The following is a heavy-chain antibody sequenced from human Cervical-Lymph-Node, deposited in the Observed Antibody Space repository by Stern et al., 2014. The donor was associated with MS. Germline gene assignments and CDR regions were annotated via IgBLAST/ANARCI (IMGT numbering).Heavy chain of an antibody. CDR2: IFSSGDT. CDR3: AREGNFLRYYIDY. CDR1: GGSVNTGGYY. J-gene: IGHJ4*02. Sequence: QLQLQESGPGLVKPSQTLSLTCTVSGGSVNTGGYYWTWIRQPAGKGLEWIGRIFSSGDTNYNPSLRGRATISVDTSKNQFSLKLDSVTAADTAAYYCAREGNFLRYYIDYWGQGTLVTVYS. V-gene: IGHV4-61*02. D-gene: IGHD1-7*01.